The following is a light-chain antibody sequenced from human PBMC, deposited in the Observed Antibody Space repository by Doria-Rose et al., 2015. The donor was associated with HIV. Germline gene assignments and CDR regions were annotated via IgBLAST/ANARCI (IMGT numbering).Light chain of an antibody. CDR1: QSISRG. V-gene: IGKV1-5*03. Sequence: DIQLTQSPSTLSASVGDRVTITCRASQSISRGLAWDQQKPGKAPKLLVYKASSLESGVPSRFSGSGPGTGFTLTISSLQPDDFAIYYCQQYNGYPYTFGQGTKLQIK. CDR2: KAS. J-gene: IGKJ2*01. CDR3: QQYNGYPYT.